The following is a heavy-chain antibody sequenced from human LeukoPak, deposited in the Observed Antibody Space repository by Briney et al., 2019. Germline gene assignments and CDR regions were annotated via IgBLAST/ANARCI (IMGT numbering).Heavy chain of an antibody. CDR2: ISGSAGST. D-gene: IGHD2-8*01. CDR3: AKQGCPNGVCFSYYYYMDV. V-gene: IGHV3-23*01. Sequence: GGSLRLSCAASGFTFSSYAMSWVRQPPGKGLEWVSAISGSAGSTYYPDSVKGRFTISRGNSKNTLYLQMNSLRAEDTAVYYCAKQGCPNGVCFSYYYYMDVWGKGTTVTVSS. CDR1: GFTFSSYA. J-gene: IGHJ6*03.